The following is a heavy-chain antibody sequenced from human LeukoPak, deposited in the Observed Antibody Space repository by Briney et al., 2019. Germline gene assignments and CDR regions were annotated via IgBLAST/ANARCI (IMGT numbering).Heavy chain of an antibody. CDR3: AKEAGIASAIVYFDP. Sequence: SETLSLTCAVYGGSFSGYYWGWIRQPPGKGLEWIGEINHSGSTNYNPSLKSRVTISLDTSKNQFSLRLSSVTAADTAVYYCAKEAGIASAIVYFDPWGQGTLVTVSS. CDR2: INHSGST. V-gene: IGHV4-34*01. D-gene: IGHD6-13*01. CDR1: GGSFSGYY. J-gene: IGHJ5*02.